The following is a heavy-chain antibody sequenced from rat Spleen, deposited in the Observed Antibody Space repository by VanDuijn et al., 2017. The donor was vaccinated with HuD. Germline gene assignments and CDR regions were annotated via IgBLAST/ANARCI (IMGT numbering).Heavy chain of an antibody. D-gene: IGHD1-7*01. V-gene: IGHV5-7*01. J-gene: IGHJ3*01. CDR3: ARPDYGYPFAY. CDR2: ITYDGSIT. CDR1: GFTFSDYN. Sequence: EVQLVESGGGLVQPGRSLTLPCAASGFTFSDYNMAWVRQAPKKGREWVAHITYDGSITYYRDSVKARFTISRDKAKSTLYLQMDSLRSEDTATYYCARPDYGYPFAYWGQGTLVTVAS.